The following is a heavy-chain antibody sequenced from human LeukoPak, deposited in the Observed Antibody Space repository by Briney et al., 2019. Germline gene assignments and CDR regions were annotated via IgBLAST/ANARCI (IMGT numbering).Heavy chain of an antibody. CDR2: INPNSGGT. D-gene: IGHD6-13*01. Sequence: GGSVKVSCKPSGYTFTGYFMHWVRQAPGQRLEWMGWINPNSGGTNYAQKFQGRVTMTRDTSISTAYMELSRLRSDDTAVYYCATHSLSSSWYDYWGQGTLVTVSS. CDR1: GYTFTGYF. CDR3: ATHSLSSSWYDY. J-gene: IGHJ4*02. V-gene: IGHV1-2*02.